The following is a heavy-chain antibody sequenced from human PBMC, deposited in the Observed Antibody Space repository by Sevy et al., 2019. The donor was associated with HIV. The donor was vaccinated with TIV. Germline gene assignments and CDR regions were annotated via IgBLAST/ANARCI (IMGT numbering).Heavy chain of an antibody. CDR1: GFTFTSYG. CDR3: AKDSTIVSLYYNSGGYGALRSYFDS. Sequence: GGSLRLSCAASGFTFTSYGMHWVRQAPGKGLEWVAFIRDDGSIKSYAESVKGRVTISRDNSKNTVYLEMDSLTGEDTAVYYCAKDSTIVSLYYNSGGYGALRSYFDSWGQGALVTVSS. D-gene: IGHD3-22*01. CDR2: IRDDGSIK. V-gene: IGHV3-30*02. J-gene: IGHJ4*02.